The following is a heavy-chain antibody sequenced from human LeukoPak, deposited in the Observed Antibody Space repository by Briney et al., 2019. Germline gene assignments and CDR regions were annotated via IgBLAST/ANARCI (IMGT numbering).Heavy chain of an antibody. J-gene: IGHJ3*02. CDR1: GYTFTSYG. V-gene: IGHV1-18*01. CDR2: ISAYNGNT. CDR3: ARESSMDYFRGPFDPFDI. Sequence: ASVKVSCKASGYTFTSYGISWVRQAPGQGLEWMGWISAYNGNTNYAQKLQGRVTMTTDTSTSTAYMELRSLRSDDTAVYYYARESSMDYFRGPFDPFDIWGQGTMVTVSS. D-gene: IGHD3-10*01.